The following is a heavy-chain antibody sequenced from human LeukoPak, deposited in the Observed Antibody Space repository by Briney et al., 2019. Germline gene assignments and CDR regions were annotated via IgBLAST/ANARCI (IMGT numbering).Heavy chain of an antibody. CDR2: ISSSGSTV. CDR1: GFTFSDFY. V-gene: IGHV3-11*01. Sequence: PGGSLRLSCAASGFTFSDFYMSWIRQAPGKGLEWVSYISSSGSTVYYADSVEGRFTISRDNAKNSPSLQMNSLRAEDTAVYYCARVAGAMVYRDAFDNWGQGTMVTVSS. D-gene: IGHD5-18*01. J-gene: IGHJ3*02. CDR3: ARVAGAMVYRDAFDN.